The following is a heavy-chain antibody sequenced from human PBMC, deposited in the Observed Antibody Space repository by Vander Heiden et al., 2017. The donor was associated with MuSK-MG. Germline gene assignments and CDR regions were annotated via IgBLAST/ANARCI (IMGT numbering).Heavy chain of an antibody. V-gene: IGHV3-7*01. CDR1: GVSLSVYW. D-gene: IGHD1-26*01. CDR3: ARDKTPEYSGMYYDAIDR. J-gene: IGHJ3*02. CDR2: ISQDGALK. Sequence: EVQVVESGGGLVQPGGALRPSCVASGVSLSVYWMTGVRQAPGKVLEWVANISQDGALKYYADSVKGRFTISRDNAKNSLFLQINSLRAEDTAVDDCARDKTPEYSGMYYDAIDRWGKGTMVTVSS.